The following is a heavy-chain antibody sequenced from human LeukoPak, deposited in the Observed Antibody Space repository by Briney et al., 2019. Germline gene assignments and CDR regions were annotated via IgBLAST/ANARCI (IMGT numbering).Heavy chain of an antibody. D-gene: IGHD2-15*01. J-gene: IGHJ6*03. Sequence: GGSLRLSCAASGFTFSSYSMNWVRQAPGKGLEWVSSISSSSSYIYYADSVKGRFTISRGDAKNSLYLQMNSLRAEDTAVYYCARVPPLGYCSGGSCLLYYYYYMDVWGKGTTVTVSS. CDR2: ISSSSSYI. V-gene: IGHV3-21*01. CDR1: GFTFSSYS. CDR3: ARVPPLGYCSGGSCLLYYYYYMDV.